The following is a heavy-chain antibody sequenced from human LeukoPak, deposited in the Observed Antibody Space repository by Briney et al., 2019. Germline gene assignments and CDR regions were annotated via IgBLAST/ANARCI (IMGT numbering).Heavy chain of an antibody. CDR3: ARTASEWELLVVFDD. Sequence: GESLKISCKGSGYSFTSCWIGWVRQMPGKGLEWMGIIYPGDSDTRYSPSFQGQVTISADKSISTAYLQWSSLKASDTAMYYCARTASEWELLVVFDDWGQGTLVTVSS. CDR2: IYPGDSDT. V-gene: IGHV5-51*01. CDR1: GYSFTSCW. J-gene: IGHJ4*02. D-gene: IGHD1-26*01.